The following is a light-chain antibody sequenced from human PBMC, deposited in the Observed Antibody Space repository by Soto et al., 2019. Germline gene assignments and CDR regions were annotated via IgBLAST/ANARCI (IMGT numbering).Light chain of an antibody. V-gene: IGLV2-14*01. CDR1: SNDIGGFNY. Sequence: QSALTQPASVSGSPGQSLTISCTGTSNDIGGFNYVSWYRQYPGKAPKLMIYEVSTRPSGVSNRFSGSKSGNTASLTISGLHTEDEADSYCSSYTDNTTLLFGGGTKLTVL. CDR2: EVS. J-gene: IGLJ2*01. CDR3: SSYTDNTTLL.